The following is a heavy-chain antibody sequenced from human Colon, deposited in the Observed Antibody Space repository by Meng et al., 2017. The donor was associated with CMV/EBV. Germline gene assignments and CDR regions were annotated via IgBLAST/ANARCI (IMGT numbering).Heavy chain of an antibody. V-gene: IGHV3-21*01. D-gene: IGHD2-21*02. J-gene: IGHJ4*02. CDR1: GFTFSSYS. Sequence: GGSLRLSCAASGFTFSSYSMNWVRQAPGKGPEWVSSISSSSSYIYYADSVKGRFTISRDNSKNTVFLEMTSLRPEDSATYYCAKQRVTLLMNWDFDQWGQGTLVTVSS. CDR2: ISSSSSYI. CDR3: AKQRVTLLMNWDFDQ.